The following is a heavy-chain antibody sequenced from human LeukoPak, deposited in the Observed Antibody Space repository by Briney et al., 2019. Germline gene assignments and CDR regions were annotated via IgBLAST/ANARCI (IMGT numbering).Heavy chain of an antibody. Sequence: ASVKVSCKASGYTFTSYDINWVRQATGQGLEWMGWMNPNSGNTGYAQKFQGRVTMTRNTSISTAYMELSSLRSEDTAVYYCARGRSDYYDSSGYYYEDFQHWGQGTLVTVSS. J-gene: IGHJ1*01. CDR1: GYTFTSYD. V-gene: IGHV1-8*01. CDR3: ARGRSDYYDSSGYYYEDFQH. CDR2: MNPNSGNT. D-gene: IGHD3-22*01.